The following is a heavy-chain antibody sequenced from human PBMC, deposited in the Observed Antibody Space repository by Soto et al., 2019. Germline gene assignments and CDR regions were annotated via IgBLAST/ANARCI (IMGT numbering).Heavy chain of an antibody. CDR3: AIDSSGYGDAFDI. J-gene: IGHJ3*02. CDR2: ISAYNGNT. Sequence: VKASCTPSGYTFTSSSISWVRQAPGQGLEWMGWISAYNGNTNYAQKLQGRVTMTTDTSTSTAYMELRSLRSDYTAVYYCAIDSSGYGDAFDIWGQGTMVTVSS. V-gene: IGHV1-18*01. D-gene: IGHD3-22*01. CDR1: GYTFTSSS.